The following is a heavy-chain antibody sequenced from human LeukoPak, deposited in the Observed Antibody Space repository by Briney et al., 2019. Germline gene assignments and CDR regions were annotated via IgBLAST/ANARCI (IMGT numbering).Heavy chain of an antibody. CDR2: INPNSGDT. CDR3: ARLYDILTGPFDY. V-gene: IGHV1-2*02. Sequence: ASVKVSCKASGYTFTNYDINWVRQATGQGLEWMGWINPNSGDTNYAQKFQGRVTMTRDTSISTAYMELSRLRSDDTAVYYCARLYDILTGPFDYWGQGTLVTVSS. D-gene: IGHD3-9*01. CDR1: GYTFTNYD. J-gene: IGHJ4*02.